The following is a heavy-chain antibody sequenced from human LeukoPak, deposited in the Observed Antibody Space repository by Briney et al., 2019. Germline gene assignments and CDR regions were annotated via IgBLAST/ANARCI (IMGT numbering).Heavy chain of an antibody. CDR2: INNDGTAT. CDR1: GYTFNYFW. CDR3: ATVSEY. Sequence: GGSLRLSCAASGYTFNYFWMHWVRQVPGKGPVWVSGINNDGTATYYADSVKGRFTISRDNAKNTVYLQMNGLRAEDTSVYFCATVSEYWGQGTLVTVSS. J-gene: IGHJ4*02. V-gene: IGHV3-74*01.